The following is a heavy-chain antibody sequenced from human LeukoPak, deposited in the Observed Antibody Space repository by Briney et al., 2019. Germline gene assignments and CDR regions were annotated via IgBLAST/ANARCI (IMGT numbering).Heavy chain of an antibody. V-gene: IGHV3-21*04. CDR2: ISSSSSYI. Sequence: KSGGSLRLSCAASGSTFSSYSMNWVRQAPGKGLEWVSSISSSSSYIYYADSVKGRFTISRDNAKNSLYLQMNSLRAEDTALYYCAKDIGHFEGGTSDYWGQGTLVTVSS. CDR1: GSTFSSYS. J-gene: IGHJ4*02. CDR3: AKDIGHFEGGTSDY. D-gene: IGHD1-14*01.